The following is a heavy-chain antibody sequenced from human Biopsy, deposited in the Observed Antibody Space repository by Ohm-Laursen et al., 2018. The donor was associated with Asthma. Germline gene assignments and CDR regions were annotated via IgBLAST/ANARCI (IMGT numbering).Heavy chain of an antibody. J-gene: IGHJ1*01. CDR3: VRGEEVAGTYFKD. Sequence: TLTLTCAISGGSFTHYFWMWLRQPPGKGLEWIGEINYRGDTNYNPSLESRVSISVDTSTYHFSLRLNSVTAADTAVYYCVRGEEVAGTYFKDWDQGTLVTVSS. V-gene: IGHV4-34*01. CDR1: GGSFTHYF. CDR2: INYRGDT. D-gene: IGHD6-19*01.